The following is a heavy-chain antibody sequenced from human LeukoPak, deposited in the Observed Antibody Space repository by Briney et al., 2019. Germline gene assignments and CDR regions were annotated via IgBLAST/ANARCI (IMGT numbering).Heavy chain of an antibody. CDR1: GYSSTSYW. V-gene: IGHV5-51*01. CDR3: ASSGSSGYYYRGFDY. Sequence: ESLKISCKGSGYSSTSYWIGWVRQMPGKGLEWMGIIYPGDSDTRYSPSFQGQVTISADKSISTAYLQWSSLKASDTAMYYCASSGSSGYYYRGFDYWGQGTLVTVSS. J-gene: IGHJ4*02. D-gene: IGHD3-22*01. CDR2: IYPGDSDT.